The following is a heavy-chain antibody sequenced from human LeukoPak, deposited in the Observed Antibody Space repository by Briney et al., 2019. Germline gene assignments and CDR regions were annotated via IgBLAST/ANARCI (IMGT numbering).Heavy chain of an antibody. CDR3: TRGSSGSFDF. CDR1: GFTFSNAW. J-gene: IGHJ4*02. D-gene: IGHD3-10*01. CDR2: ISSSSSYI. V-gene: IGHV3-21*01. Sequence: GGSLRLSCAASGFTFSNAWMSWVRQAPGKGLEWVSAISSSSSYIYYADSVKGRFTISRDNAENSLFLQMNSLRAEDTAVYYCTRGSSGSFDFWGQGTLVTVSS.